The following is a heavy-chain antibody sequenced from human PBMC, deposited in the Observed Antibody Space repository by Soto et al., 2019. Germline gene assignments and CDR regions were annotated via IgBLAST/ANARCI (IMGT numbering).Heavy chain of an antibody. CDR2: ISAYNGNT. J-gene: IGHJ6*03. Sequence: GASVKVSCKASGYTFTSYGISWVRQAPGQGLEWMGWISAYNGNTNYAQKLQGRVTMTTDTSTSTAYMELRSLRSDDTAVYYCARVVARGYYYYYMDVWGKGTTVTVSS. CDR1: GYTFTSYG. V-gene: IGHV1-18*01. CDR3: ARVVARGYYYYYMDV. D-gene: IGHD2-15*01.